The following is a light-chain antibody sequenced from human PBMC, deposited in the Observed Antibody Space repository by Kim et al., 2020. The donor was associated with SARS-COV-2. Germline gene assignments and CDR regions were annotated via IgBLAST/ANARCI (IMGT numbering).Light chain of an antibody. CDR3: QQYYSTPLT. CDR2: WAS. CDR1: HNILYTTNNKNY. V-gene: IGKV4-1*01. Sequence: AHLNLKSSHNILYTTNNKNYLAWYQQKPGHPPRLLIHWASTRESGVPDRISGSGSGTDFTLTISSLQAEDVAVYYCQQYYSTPLTFGGGTKVEIK. J-gene: IGKJ4*01.